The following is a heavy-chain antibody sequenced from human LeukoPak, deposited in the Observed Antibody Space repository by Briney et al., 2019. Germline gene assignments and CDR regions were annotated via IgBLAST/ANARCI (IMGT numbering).Heavy chain of an antibody. CDR1: GFTFSAYA. CDR3: AKARGDYLRRSFDY. Sequence: GGSLRLSCAASGFTFSAYAMSWVRQAPGKGLEWVSAISGSGGSTYYADSVKGRFSISRDNSKNTLYLQINTLRAEDTALYYCAKARGDYLRRSFDYWGQGALVTVSS. J-gene: IGHJ4*02. V-gene: IGHV3-23*01. CDR2: ISGSGGST. D-gene: IGHD4-17*01.